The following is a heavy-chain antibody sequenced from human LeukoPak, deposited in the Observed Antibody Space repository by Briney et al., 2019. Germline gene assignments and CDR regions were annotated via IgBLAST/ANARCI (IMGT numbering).Heavy chain of an antibody. CDR2: IYYSGST. V-gene: IGHV4-39*01. CDR1: GGSLSSSSYY. J-gene: IGHJ4*01. D-gene: IGHD3-22*01. CDR3: ARHDFYYDSSGYYFPRY. Sequence: SETLSLTCTVSGGSLSSSSYYWGWVRQPPGTGLEWVVSIYYSGSTYYNPSLKSRVTISVDTSKNQFSLKLSSVTAADTAVYYCARHDFYYDSSGYYFPRYWGQGTLVTVSS.